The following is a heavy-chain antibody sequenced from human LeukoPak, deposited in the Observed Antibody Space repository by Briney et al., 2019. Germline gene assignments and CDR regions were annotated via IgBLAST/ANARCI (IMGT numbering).Heavy chain of an antibody. Sequence: GGSLRLSCAASGFPFSNYAMSWVRQAPGKGLEWVSAITGSDGNTYYADPVKGRFTISRDNSKNTLYLQMNSLRAEDTAVYYCAQWGDFDVLTGYYVPDFWGQGTLVTVSS. J-gene: IGHJ4*02. CDR3: AQWGDFDVLTGYYVPDF. CDR2: ITGSDGNT. D-gene: IGHD3-9*01. CDR1: GFPFSNYA. V-gene: IGHV3-23*01.